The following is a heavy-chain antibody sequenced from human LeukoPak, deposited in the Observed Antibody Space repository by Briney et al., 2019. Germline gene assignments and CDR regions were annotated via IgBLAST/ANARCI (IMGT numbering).Heavy chain of an antibody. CDR3: AKEKGYGSGSYYVKLYYYYGMDV. CDR2: ISYDGSNQ. CDR1: GFTFSSYG. Sequence: GALRLSCAASGFTFSSYGMHWVRQAPGKGLEWVAVISYDGSNQYYADSVKGRFTISRDNSKNTLYLQMNSLRAEDTAVYYCAKEKGYGSGSYYVKLYYYYGMDVWGKGTTVTVSS. D-gene: IGHD3-10*01. V-gene: IGHV3-30*18. J-gene: IGHJ6*04.